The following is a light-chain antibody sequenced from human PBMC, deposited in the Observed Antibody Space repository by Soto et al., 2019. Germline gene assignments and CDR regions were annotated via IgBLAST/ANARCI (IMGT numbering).Light chain of an antibody. CDR3: PSYASSLTYV. CDR2: GNS. CDR1: SSNIGAGYD. V-gene: IGLV1-40*01. Sequence: QAVVTQPPSVSGAPGQRVTISCTGSSSNIGAGYDVHWYQQLPGTAPKLLIYGNSNRPSGVPDRFSGSKSGTSASLAITGLQADDEAHYYSPSYASSLTYVFGTGTKLTVL. J-gene: IGLJ1*01.